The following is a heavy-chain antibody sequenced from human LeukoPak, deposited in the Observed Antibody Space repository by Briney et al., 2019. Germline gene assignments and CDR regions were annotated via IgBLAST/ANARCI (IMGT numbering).Heavy chain of an antibody. CDR3: AKANLVGYYDYDIGGWYFDY. CDR2: ISYDGSNK. J-gene: IGHJ4*02. D-gene: IGHD3-16*01. Sequence: PGGSLRLSCAASGFTFSSYGMHWVRQAPGKGLEWVAVISYDGSNKYYADSVKGRFTISRDNSKNTLYLQMNSLRAEDTAVYYCAKANLVGYYDYDIGGWYFDYWGQGTLVTVSS. CDR1: GFTFSSYG. V-gene: IGHV3-30*18.